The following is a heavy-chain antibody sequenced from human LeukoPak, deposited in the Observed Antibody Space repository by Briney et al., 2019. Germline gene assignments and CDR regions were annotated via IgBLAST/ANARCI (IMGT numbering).Heavy chain of an antibody. CDR2: IYYSGST. CDR1: GGSISSSSYY. V-gene: IGHV4-39*07. Sequence: SETLSLTCTVSGGSISSSSYYWGWIRQPPGKGLEWIGSIYYSGSTYYNPSLKSRVIISVDTSKNQFSLKLSSVTAADTAVYYCASTTSDYGVDYWGQGTLVTVSS. D-gene: IGHD4-17*01. CDR3: ASTTSDYGVDY. J-gene: IGHJ4*02.